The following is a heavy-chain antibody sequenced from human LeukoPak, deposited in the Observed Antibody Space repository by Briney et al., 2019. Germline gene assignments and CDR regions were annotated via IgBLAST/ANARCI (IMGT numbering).Heavy chain of an antibody. Sequence: GGSLRLSCAASGFTFSSYWMHWVRQAPGKGLVWVSRINSDGSSTSCADSVKGRFTISRDNAKNTLYLQMNSLRAEDTAVYYCARVLDGVGATRSFDYWGQGTLVTVSS. CDR3: ARVLDGVGATRSFDY. V-gene: IGHV3-74*01. J-gene: IGHJ4*02. D-gene: IGHD1-26*01. CDR2: INSDGSST. CDR1: GFTFSSYW.